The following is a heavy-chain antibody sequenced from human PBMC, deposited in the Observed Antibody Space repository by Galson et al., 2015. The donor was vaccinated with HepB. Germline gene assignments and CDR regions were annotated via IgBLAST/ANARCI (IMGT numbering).Heavy chain of an antibody. CDR1: GFTFSAYV. J-gene: IGHJ6*02. CDR3: AKDPELLSYYYYGMDV. CDR2: ISGGGGST. V-gene: IGHV3-23*01. Sequence: SLRLSCAASGFTFSAYVMSWVRQAPGRGLEWVSGISGGGGSTYYADSLKGRFTISRDNSKNTLYLQMNSLRGEDTAVYYCAKDPELLSYYYYGMDVWGQGTTVTVSS. D-gene: IGHD1-26*01.